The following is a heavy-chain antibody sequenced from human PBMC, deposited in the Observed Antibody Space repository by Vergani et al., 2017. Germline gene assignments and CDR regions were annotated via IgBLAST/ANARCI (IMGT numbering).Heavy chain of an antibody. CDR1: GYTFTSSV. CDR2: ISAYNGNT. CDR3: ARDLITMVRGVIKKVGAHPGY. J-gene: IGHJ4*02. V-gene: IGHV1-18*04. D-gene: IGHD3-10*01. Sequence: QVQMVQSGAEVKTPGASVKVSCKASGYTFTSSVISWVRPAPGQGLEWMGWISAYNGNTNYAQKLQGRVTMTTDTSTSTAYMELRSLRSDDTAVYYCARDLITMVRGVIKKVGAHPGYWGQGTLVTVSS.